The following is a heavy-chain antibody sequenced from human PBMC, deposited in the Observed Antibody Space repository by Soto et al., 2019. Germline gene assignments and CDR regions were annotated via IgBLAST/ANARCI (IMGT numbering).Heavy chain of an antibody. CDR3: ARDGGSGSYYKSNYYYMDV. V-gene: IGHV4-31*03. D-gene: IGHD3-10*01. J-gene: IGHJ6*03. Sequence: PSETLSLTCTVSGGSISSGGYYWSWIRQHPGKGPEWIGYIYYSGSTYYNPSLKSRVTISVDTSKNQFSLKLSSVTAADTAVYYCARDGGSGSYYKSNYYYMDVWGKGTTVTVSS. CDR2: IYYSGST. CDR1: GGSISSGGYY.